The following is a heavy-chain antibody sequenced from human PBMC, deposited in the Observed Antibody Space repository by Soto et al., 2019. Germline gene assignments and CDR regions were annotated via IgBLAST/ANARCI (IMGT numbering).Heavy chain of an antibody. Sequence: ASVKVSCKASGYTFTSYGISWVRQAPGQGLEWMGWISAYNGNTNYTQKHQGRVNMTTDTSTSTAYMELRSLRSDDTAVYYCARVGSQLPFDYWGQGTLVTVSS. D-gene: IGHD2-2*01. CDR2: ISAYNGNT. CDR3: ARVGSQLPFDY. J-gene: IGHJ4*02. CDR1: GYTFTSYG. V-gene: IGHV1-18*01.